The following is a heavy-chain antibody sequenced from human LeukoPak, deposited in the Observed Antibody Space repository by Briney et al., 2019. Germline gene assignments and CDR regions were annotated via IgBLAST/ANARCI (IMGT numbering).Heavy chain of an antibody. Sequence: GGSLRLSRAASGFTFSTYAMTWVRQAPGKGLEWVSTMTVSGGHTYYADSVKGRFTISRDNSKNTLYLQVNSLRADDTAVYYCVKGRISEDGLDFWGQGTLVTVSS. V-gene: IGHV3-23*01. CDR3: VKGRISEDGLDF. J-gene: IGHJ4*02. CDR1: GFTFSTYA. CDR2: MTVSGGHT. D-gene: IGHD6-13*01.